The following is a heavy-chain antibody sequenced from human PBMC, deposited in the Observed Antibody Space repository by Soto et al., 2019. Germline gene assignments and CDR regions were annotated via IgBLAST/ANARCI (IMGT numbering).Heavy chain of an antibody. CDR3: VRQGFGALHGLVDV. Sequence: SETLSLTCTVSGDSVSTNSYSWGWIRQSPGKRLEWIGTIYSSENTYYNPSLLSRVTISVDTSKNEFSLKLTSVTATDTGVYYCVRQGFGALHGLVDVWGQGTTVTVSS. V-gene: IGHV4-39*01. J-gene: IGHJ6*02. CDR2: IYSSENT. CDR1: GDSVSTNSYS. D-gene: IGHD3-10*01.